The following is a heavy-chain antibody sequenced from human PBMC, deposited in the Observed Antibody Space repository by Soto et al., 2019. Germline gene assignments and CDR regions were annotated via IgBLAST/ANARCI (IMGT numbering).Heavy chain of an antibody. D-gene: IGHD3-9*01. CDR2: IYYSGST. J-gene: IGHJ4*02. V-gene: IGHV4-61*05. CDR1: GGSISSSSYY. Sequence: SETLSLTCTVSGGSISSSSYYWSWIRQPPGKGLEWIGYIYYSGSTNYNPSLKSRVTLSVDRSENHFSLKLSSVTAADTAVYYCARSLSVRLVLDYWGQGTLVTVSS. CDR3: ARSLSVRLVLDY.